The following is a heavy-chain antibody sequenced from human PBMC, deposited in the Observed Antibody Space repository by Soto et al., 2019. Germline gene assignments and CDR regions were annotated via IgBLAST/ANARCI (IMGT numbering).Heavy chain of an antibody. CDR2: INPNSGGT. Sequence: ASVKVSCKASGYTFTGYYMHWVRQAPGQGLEWMGWINPNSGGTNYAQKFQGWVTMTRDTSISTAYMELSRLRSDDTAVYYCARGGDYVSYYYYGMDVWGQGTTGTSP. D-gene: IGHD4-17*01. CDR1: GYTFTGYY. V-gene: IGHV1-2*04. CDR3: ARGGDYVSYYYYGMDV. J-gene: IGHJ6*02.